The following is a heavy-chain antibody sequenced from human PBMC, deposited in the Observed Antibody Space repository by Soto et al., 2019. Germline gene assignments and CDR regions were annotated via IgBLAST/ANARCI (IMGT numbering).Heavy chain of an antibody. J-gene: IGHJ6*01. CDR1: GFTFDDYA. CDR3: AQSILALISPVEGMDV. Sequence: PGGSLRLSCAASGFTFDDYAMHWVRQAPGKGLEWVSGISWNSGSIGYADSVKGRFTISRDKAKNSLYLQMNSLRDEDTASYYCAQSILALISPVEGMDVWGQGTTVTVSS. D-gene: IGHD3-10*01. CDR2: ISWNSGSI. V-gene: IGHV3-9*01.